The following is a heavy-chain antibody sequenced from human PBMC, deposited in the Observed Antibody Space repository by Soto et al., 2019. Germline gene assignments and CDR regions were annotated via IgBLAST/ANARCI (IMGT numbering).Heavy chain of an antibody. Sequence: QPGGSLRLSCAASGFTFSSYGMHWVRQAPGKGLEWEAVIWYDGSNKYYADSVKGRFTISRDNSKNTLYLQMNSLRAEDTAVYYCARQNNWNPPPNAFDIWGQGTMVTVSS. CDR2: IWYDGSNK. V-gene: IGHV3-33*01. CDR1: GFTFSSYG. D-gene: IGHD1-20*01. CDR3: ARQNNWNPPPNAFDI. J-gene: IGHJ3*02.